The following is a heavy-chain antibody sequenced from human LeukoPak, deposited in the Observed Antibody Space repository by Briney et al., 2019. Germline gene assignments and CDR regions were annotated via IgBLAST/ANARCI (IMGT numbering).Heavy chain of an antibody. Sequence: TGGSLRLSCAASGFTFSSYAMHWVRQAPGKGLEYVSAISSNGGSTYYANSAKGRFTISRDNSKNTLYLQMGSLRAEDMAVYYCARLHPFRYFDYWGQGTLVTVSS. V-gene: IGHV3-64*01. CDR3: ARLHPFRYFDY. CDR1: GFTFSSYA. J-gene: IGHJ4*02. CDR2: ISSNGGST.